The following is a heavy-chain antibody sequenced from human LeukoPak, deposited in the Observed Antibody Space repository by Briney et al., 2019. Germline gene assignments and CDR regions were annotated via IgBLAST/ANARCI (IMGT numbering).Heavy chain of an antibody. Sequence: SETLSLTCAVYGGSFSGYYWSWIRQPPGKGLEWIGEINHSGSTNYNPSLKSRVTISVDTSKNQFSLKLSSVTAADTAVYYCASGGYDYYDSSGCPCYWGQGTLVTVSS. D-gene: IGHD3-22*01. CDR2: INHSGST. J-gene: IGHJ4*02. V-gene: IGHV4-34*01. CDR3: ASGGYDYYDSSGCPCY. CDR1: GGSFSGYY.